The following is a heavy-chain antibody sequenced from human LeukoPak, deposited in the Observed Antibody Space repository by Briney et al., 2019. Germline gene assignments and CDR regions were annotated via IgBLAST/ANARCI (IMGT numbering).Heavy chain of an antibody. J-gene: IGHJ4*02. Sequence: SLRLSCEASGFTFSDYYMSWIRQAPGKVLEWVSYIISSGSTIYYADSVKGRFSISRGNDKHSLYLQMNSVRAEDAAVYYCARSRWDSSGPEYWGQGTLVTVSS. CDR3: ARSRWDSSGPEY. CDR2: IISSGSTI. V-gene: IGHV3-11*04. D-gene: IGHD3-22*01. CDR1: GFTFSDYY.